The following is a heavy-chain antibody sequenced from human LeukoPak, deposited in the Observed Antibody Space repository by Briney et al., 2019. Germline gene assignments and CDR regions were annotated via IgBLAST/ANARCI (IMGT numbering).Heavy chain of an antibody. J-gene: IGHJ5*02. Sequence: GGSLRLSCAASGFSISSYWMSWVRQAPGKGLEWVANIKQDGSEMYYVDSVKGRFTISRDNAKNSLYLQMNSLRAEDTAVYYCARDPSFDPWGQGTLVTVSS. CDR2: IKQDGSEM. CDR1: GFSISSYW. CDR3: ARDPSFDP. V-gene: IGHV3-7*01.